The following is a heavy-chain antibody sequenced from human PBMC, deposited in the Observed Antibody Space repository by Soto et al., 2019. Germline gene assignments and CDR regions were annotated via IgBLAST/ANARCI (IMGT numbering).Heavy chain of an antibody. Sequence: GGSLRLSCAASGFTFSSYSMNWVRQAPGKGLEWVSSISSSSSYIYYADSVKGRFTISRDNAKNSLYLQMNSLRAEDAAVYYCARDYDFWSGYPHYGMDVWGQGTTVTVSS. CDR2: ISSSSSYI. V-gene: IGHV3-21*01. D-gene: IGHD3-3*01. J-gene: IGHJ6*02. CDR1: GFTFSSYS. CDR3: ARDYDFWSGYPHYGMDV.